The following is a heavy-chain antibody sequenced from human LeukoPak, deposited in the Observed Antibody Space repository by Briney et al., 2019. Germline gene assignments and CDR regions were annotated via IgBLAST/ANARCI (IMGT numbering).Heavy chain of an antibody. D-gene: IGHD1/OR15-1a*01. Sequence: GGSLRLSCTASGLSFSGQWMNWVRQSPGQGLEWVANIKYDGSEKYCVDSVKGRFTISREDAKNSLSLQMDSVRPEDTAVYYCAFNNNFKYWGQGTLVIVSS. CDR1: GLSFSGQW. V-gene: IGHV3-7*01. J-gene: IGHJ4*02. CDR2: IKYDGSEK. CDR3: AFNNNFKY.